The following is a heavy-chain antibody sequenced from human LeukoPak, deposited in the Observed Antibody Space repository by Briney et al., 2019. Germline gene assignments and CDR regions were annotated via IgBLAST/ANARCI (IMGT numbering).Heavy chain of an antibody. CDR2: IYYTGTT. J-gene: IGHJ4*02. V-gene: IGHV4-39*07. CDR1: GGSLSGSSHY. CDR3: ARDRVAVAATGGGY. Sequence: PSETLSLTCTVSGGSLSGSSHYWGWIRQSPGKGLEWLGSIYYTGTTYNNPSLKGRVTISVDTSKNQFSLKLSSVTAADTAVYYCARDRVAVAATGGGYWGQGTLVTVSS. D-gene: IGHD6-13*01.